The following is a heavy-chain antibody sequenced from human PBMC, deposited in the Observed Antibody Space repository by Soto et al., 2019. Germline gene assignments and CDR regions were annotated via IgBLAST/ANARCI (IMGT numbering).Heavy chain of an antibody. J-gene: IGHJ5*02. V-gene: IGHV4-59*01. Sequence: SETLSLTCTVSGDSISSYYWSWIRQPPGKGLEWIGYIFYSGSTNYNPSLESRVTISVDTSKNQFSLKLSSLTAADTAVYYCARDRTQFDPWGQGTLVTVSS. CDR3: ARDRTQFDP. CDR2: IFYSGST. CDR1: GDSISSYY.